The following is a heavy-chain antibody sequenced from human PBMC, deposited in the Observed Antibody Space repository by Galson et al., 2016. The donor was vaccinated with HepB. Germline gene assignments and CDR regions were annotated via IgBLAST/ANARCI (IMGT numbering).Heavy chain of an antibody. V-gene: IGHV1-69*13. CDR2: IIPIFGTS. J-gene: IGHJ6*02. Sequence: SVKVSCKASGGTFTSYAISWVRQAPGQGLEWMGGIIPIFGTSNYAQKFQGRVTITAGESTSTAYMELSSLRSEDTAVYYCARVRGGYNHYYYYGMDVWGQGTTVTVSS. D-gene: IGHD5-24*01. CDR1: GGTFTSYA. CDR3: ARVRGGYNHYYYYGMDV.